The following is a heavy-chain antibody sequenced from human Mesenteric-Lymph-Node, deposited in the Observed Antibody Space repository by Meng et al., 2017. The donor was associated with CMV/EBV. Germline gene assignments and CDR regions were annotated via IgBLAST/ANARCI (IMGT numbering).Heavy chain of an antibody. J-gene: IGHJ4*02. D-gene: IGHD6-19*01. CDR1: GDTVTDYY. V-gene: IGHV1-2*06. Sequence: SVKVSCKASGDTVTDYYMHWVRQAPVQGREGMGRINPNSDDTHYAQKFQVRVAVTRDTSIRTADMELSSLTSDDTAVYYCAVRSGWYDFDYWGQGTLVTVSS. CDR3: AVRSGWYDFDY. CDR2: INPNSDDT.